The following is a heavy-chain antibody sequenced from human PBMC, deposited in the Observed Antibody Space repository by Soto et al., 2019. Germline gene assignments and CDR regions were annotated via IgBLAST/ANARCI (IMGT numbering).Heavy chain of an antibody. CDR3: ASYYGSDSYYGMDV. J-gene: IGHJ6*02. D-gene: IGHD3-10*01. CDR2: IDPSDSYT. CDR1: GYSFTSYW. V-gene: IGHV5-10-1*01. Sequence: GESLKISCKGSGYSFTSYWISWVRQMPGKGLEWMGRIDPSDSYTNYSPSFQGHVTISADKSISTAYLQWSSLKASDTAMYYCASYYGSDSYYGMDVWGQGTTVTVSS.